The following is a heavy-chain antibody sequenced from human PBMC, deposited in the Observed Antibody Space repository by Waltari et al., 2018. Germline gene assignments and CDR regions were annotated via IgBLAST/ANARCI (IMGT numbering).Heavy chain of an antibody. CDR2: ISNDGSKK. J-gene: IGHJ4*02. CDR3: AKDDTTIFGVGIDN. Sequence: QVHLVESGGGVVQPGRSLRLSCAASGFPFRSYAMHWVRQAPGKGLEWVAIISNDGSKKYYVDSVKGRFTISRDNSKSTLYLQMNSLRAQDTAVYYCAKDDTTIFGVGIDNWGQGTLVTVSS. V-gene: IGHV3-30*18. CDR1: GFPFRSYA. D-gene: IGHD3-3*01.